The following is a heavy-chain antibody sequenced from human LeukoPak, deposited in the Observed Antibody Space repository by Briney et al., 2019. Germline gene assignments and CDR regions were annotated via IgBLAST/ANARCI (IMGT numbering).Heavy chain of an antibody. CDR2: IIPILGIA. CDR3: ARPRDGYKWGRDYYYGMDV. Sequence: RASVKVSCKASGGTFSSYAISWVRQAPGQGLEWMGRIIPILGIANYAQKFQGRVTITADKSTSTAYMELSSLRSEDTAVYYCARPRDGYKWGRDYYYGMDVWGQGTLVTVSS. D-gene: IGHD5-24*01. J-gene: IGHJ6*02. CDR1: GGTFSSYA. V-gene: IGHV1-69*04.